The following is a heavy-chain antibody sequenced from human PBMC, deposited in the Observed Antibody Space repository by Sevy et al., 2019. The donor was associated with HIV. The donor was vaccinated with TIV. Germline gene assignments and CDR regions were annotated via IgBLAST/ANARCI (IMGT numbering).Heavy chain of an antibody. CDR1: GFTFSTYS. J-gene: IGHJ6*02. D-gene: IGHD3-9*01. CDR3: AKDFTGYNGMDV. Sequence: GGSLRLSCATSGFTFSTYSMNWVRQAPGKGLEWVSSISRSSTYIYYTDSVKGRFTLSRDNARNSLYLQMNSLRAEDTAVYYCAKDFTGYNGMDVWGQGTMVTVSS. CDR2: ISRSSTYI. V-gene: IGHV3-21*01.